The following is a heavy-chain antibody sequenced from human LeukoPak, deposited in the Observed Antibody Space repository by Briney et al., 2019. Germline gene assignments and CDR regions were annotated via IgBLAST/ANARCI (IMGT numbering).Heavy chain of an antibody. D-gene: IGHD6-13*01. J-gene: IGHJ4*02. CDR3: AREIQAAFVDY. CDR2: TYYRSKWYN. CDR1: WDSFSSNSAA. Sequence: SHTLSLTFAISWDSFSSNSAALNLIIHSPSISLDCLGRTYYRSKWYNDYAVSVKSRITINPDTSKNQFSLQLNSVTPEDTAVYYCAREIQAAFVDYWGQGTLVTVSS. V-gene: IGHV6-1*01.